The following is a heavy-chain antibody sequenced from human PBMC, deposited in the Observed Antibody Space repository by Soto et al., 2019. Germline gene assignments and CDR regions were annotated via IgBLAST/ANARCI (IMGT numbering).Heavy chain of an antibody. V-gene: IGHV3-15*01. J-gene: IGHJ4*02. CDR1: GFTFTDAW. Sequence: EVQLVDSGGGLVKPGGSLRLSCTASGFTFTDAWMNWVRQAPGKGLEWVGRIKSKTDGGTTDYPAPVKGRFTILRDDSKKTLYLQMNSLKTEDTAVYYCPTLTAINNHGDYWGQGTLVTVSS. D-gene: IGHD7-27*01. CDR3: PTLTAINNHGDY. CDR2: IKSKTDGGTT.